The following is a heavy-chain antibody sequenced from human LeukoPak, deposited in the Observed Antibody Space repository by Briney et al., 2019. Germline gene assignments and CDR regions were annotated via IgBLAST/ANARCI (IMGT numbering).Heavy chain of an antibody. V-gene: IGHV3-11*06. CDR3: ARLRYFDSTSYFGY. D-gene: IGHD3-9*01. Sequence: GGSLRLSCAASGFTFSDYYMSWIRQAPGKGLEWVSYISSSSSYTNYADSVKGRFTISRDNAKNSLYLQMNSLRAEDTAVYYCARLRYFDSTSYFGYWGQGTLVTVSS. CDR2: ISSSSSYT. CDR1: GFTFSDYY. J-gene: IGHJ4*02.